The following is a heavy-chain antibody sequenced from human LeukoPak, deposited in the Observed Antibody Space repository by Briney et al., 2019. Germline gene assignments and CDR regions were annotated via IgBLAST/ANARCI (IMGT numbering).Heavy chain of an antibody. V-gene: IGHV4-4*02. CDR1: GGSISSSNW. J-gene: IGHJ4*02. CDR2: TYHSGST. CDR3: AAQGTYYYDSSGYRRYYFDY. D-gene: IGHD3-22*01. Sequence: SETLSLTCAVSGGSISSSNWWSWVRQPPGKGLEWIGETYHSGSTNYNPSLKSRVTISVDKSKNQFSLKLSSVTAADTAVYYCAAQGTYYYDSSGYRRYYFDYWGQGTLVTVSS.